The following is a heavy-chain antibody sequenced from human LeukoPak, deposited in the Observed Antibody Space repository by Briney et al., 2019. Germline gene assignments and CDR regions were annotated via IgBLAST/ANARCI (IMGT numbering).Heavy chain of an antibody. J-gene: IGHJ4*02. V-gene: IGHV4-4*07. CDR2: IYTSGST. D-gene: IGHD3-22*01. CDR3: ASSNYYASSGYSPIHY. Sequence: PQTLCLTRTVSGGSISGVYWSWIREPARKGLGWIGGIYTSGSTNYNPSLKSRVTMSVDTSKNQFSLNLSSVTVADTAVYYCASSNYYASSGYSPIHYWGQGTLVTVSS. CDR1: GGSISGVY.